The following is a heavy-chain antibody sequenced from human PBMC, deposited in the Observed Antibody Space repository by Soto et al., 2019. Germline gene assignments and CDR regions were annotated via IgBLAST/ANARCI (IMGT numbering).Heavy chain of an antibody. CDR2: IIPIFGTA. Sequence: GASVKVSCKASGGTFSSYAISWVRQAPGQGLEWMGGIIPIFGTANYAQKFQGRVTTTADKSTSTAYMELSSLRSEDTAVYYCARRRQYSSSSGFDYWGQGTLVTVSS. CDR3: ARRRQYSSSSGFDY. J-gene: IGHJ4*02. D-gene: IGHD6-6*01. CDR1: GGTFSSYA. V-gene: IGHV1-69*06.